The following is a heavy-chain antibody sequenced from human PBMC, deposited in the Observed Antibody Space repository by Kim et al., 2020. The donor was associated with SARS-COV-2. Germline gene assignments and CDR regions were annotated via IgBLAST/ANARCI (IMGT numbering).Heavy chain of an antibody. V-gene: IGHV4-31*02. Sequence: YSNPSLKSRVTISVDTSKNQFSLKLSSVTAADTAVYYCAAYGSGSSAFDYWGQGTLVTVSS. CDR3: AAYGSGSSAFDY. J-gene: IGHJ4*02. D-gene: IGHD3-10*01.